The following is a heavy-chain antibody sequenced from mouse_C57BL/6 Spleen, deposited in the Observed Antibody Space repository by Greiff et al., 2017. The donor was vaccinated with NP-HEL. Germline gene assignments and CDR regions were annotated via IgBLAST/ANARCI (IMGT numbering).Heavy chain of an antibody. Sequence: QVQLQQPGAELVMPGASVKLSCKASGYTFTSYWMHWVKQRPGQGLEWIGEIDPSDSYTNSNQKFKGKSTLTVDKSSSTAYMQLSSLTSEDAAFYYCARWKRYGSRNIDVWGTGTTVTVSS. D-gene: IGHD1-1*01. V-gene: IGHV1-69*01. CDR3: ARWKRYGSRNIDV. J-gene: IGHJ1*03. CDR1: GYTFTSYW. CDR2: IDPSDSYT.